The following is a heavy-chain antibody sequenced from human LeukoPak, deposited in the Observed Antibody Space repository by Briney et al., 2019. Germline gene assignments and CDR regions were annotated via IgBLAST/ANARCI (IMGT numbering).Heavy chain of an antibody. CDR3: ARGPVVVPIGADNWFDP. V-gene: IGHV4-31*03. Sequence: SETLSLTCTVSGGSISSGGYYWSWIRQHPGKGLEWIGYIYYSGSTYYNPSLKNRVTISVDTSKNQFSLKLSSVTAADTAVYYCARGPVVVPIGADNWFDPWGQGTLVTVSS. CDR1: GGSISSGGYY. J-gene: IGHJ5*02. CDR2: IYYSGST. D-gene: IGHD2-15*01.